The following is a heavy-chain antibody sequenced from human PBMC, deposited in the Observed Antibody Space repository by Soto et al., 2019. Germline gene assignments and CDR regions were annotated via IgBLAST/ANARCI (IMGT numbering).Heavy chain of an antibody. CDR1: GDSVSSNSAT. J-gene: IGHJ6*02. D-gene: IGHD6-13*01. CDR2: TYYSSKWYN. CDR3: ARGKPITGYGSKWHGSLWASPTTNFYSNNMDV. Sequence: SQTLSLTCAISGDSVSSNSATWNWIRQSPSRGLEWLGRTYYSSKWYNDYAEAVKSRITINPDTSKSQFSLQLNSVTPEDTAVYFCARGKPITGYGSKWHGSLWASPTTNFYSNNMDVWGQGTTVTVSS. V-gene: IGHV6-1*01.